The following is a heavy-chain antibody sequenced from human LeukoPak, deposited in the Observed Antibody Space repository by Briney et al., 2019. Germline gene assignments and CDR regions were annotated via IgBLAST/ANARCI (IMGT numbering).Heavy chain of an antibody. D-gene: IGHD3-3*01. Sequence: GGSLRLSCAASGFTFSSYSMNWIRQAPGKGLEWVSSISSSTSYIYYADSVKGRFTISKDNAKNSLYLQMNSLRAEDTAVYYCARGATKARITIFGVARGPDVRDYFDYWGQGALVTVSS. CDR1: GFTFSSYS. V-gene: IGHV3-21*01. CDR2: ISSSTSYI. CDR3: ARGATKARITIFGVARGPDVRDYFDY. J-gene: IGHJ4*02.